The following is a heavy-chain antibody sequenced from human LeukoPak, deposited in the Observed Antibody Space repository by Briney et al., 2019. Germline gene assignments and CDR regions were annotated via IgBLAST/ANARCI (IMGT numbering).Heavy chain of an antibody. CDR2: IYTSGST. J-gene: IGHJ2*01. CDR3: ARDDYYDSSGYYGDWYFDL. Sequence: PSQTLSLTCTVSGGSMSSGSYCWSWIRQPAGKGLEWIGRIYTSGSTNDNPSLKSRVTISVDTSKNQFSLKLSSVTAADTAVYYCARDDYYDSSGYYGDWYFDLWGRGTLVTVSS. D-gene: IGHD3-22*01. V-gene: IGHV4-61*02. CDR1: GGSMSSGSYC.